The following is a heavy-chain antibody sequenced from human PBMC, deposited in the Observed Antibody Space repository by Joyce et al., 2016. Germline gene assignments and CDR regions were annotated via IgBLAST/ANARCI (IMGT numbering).Heavy chain of an antibody. CDR3: TRIGDCSGGSCYEGWFDP. CDR2: NRSKAYGGTT. CDR1: GFIFGDYA. Sequence: EVQLVESGGGLVKPGRSLRLSCTSSGFIFGDYAMNWFRQAQGKGLEWVGFNRSKAYGGTTHYAASVKGRFTISRDDSKSIAYLQMNSLKTEDTAVYYCTRIGDCSGGSCYEGWFDPWGQGTLVTVSS. D-gene: IGHD2-15*01. J-gene: IGHJ5*02. V-gene: IGHV3-49*05.